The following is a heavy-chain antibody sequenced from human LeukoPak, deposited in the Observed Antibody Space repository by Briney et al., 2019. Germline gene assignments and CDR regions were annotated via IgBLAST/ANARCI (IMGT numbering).Heavy chain of an antibody. CDR3: ARGFVYGGPTPRSEAGLSPDAFDI. J-gene: IGHJ3*02. Sequence: ASVKVSCKASGYTFTSYEINWVRQAAGQGLEWMGWMNPNSGDTGYARKFQGRLTISRSTSISTAYMDLSSLRSDDTAVYYCARGFVYGGPTPRSEAGLSPDAFDIWGQGTMVTVSS. V-gene: IGHV1-8*03. CDR1: GYTFTSYE. D-gene: IGHD2-8*01. CDR2: MNPNSGDT.